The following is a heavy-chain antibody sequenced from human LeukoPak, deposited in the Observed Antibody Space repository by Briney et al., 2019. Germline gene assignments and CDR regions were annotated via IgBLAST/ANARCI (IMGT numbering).Heavy chain of an antibody. CDR2: IKQGGSEK. Sequence: GGSLRLSCAASGFTFSSYCMSWVRQAPGKGLEWVANIKQGGSEKFYVDSVKGRFTISRDNAKNSLYLQMNSLRAEDTAVYYCARSSFGVVINYFDYWGQGTLVTVSS. CDR1: GFTFSSYC. J-gene: IGHJ4*02. V-gene: IGHV3-7*05. D-gene: IGHD3-3*01. CDR3: ARSSFGVVINYFDY.